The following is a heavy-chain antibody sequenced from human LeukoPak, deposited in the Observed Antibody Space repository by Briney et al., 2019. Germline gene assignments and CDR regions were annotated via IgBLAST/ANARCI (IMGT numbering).Heavy chain of an antibody. CDR3: AKDRGLYPYYFDY. V-gene: IGHV3-30*02. J-gene: IGHJ4*02. D-gene: IGHD2-15*01. CDR1: GFTFSSYG. CDR2: IRYDGSNK. Sequence: GGSLRLPCAASGFTFSSYGMHWVRQAPGKGLEWVAFIRYDGSNKYYADSVKGRFTISRDNSKNTLYLQMNSLRAEDTAVYYCAKDRGLYPYYFDYWGQGTLVTVSS.